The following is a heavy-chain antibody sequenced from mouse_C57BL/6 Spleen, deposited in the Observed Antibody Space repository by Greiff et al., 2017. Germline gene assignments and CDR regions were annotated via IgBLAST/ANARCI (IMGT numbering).Heavy chain of an antibody. V-gene: IGHV3-6*01. Sequence: DVQLVESGPGLVKPSQSLSLTCSVTGYSITSGYYWNWIRQFPGNKLEWMGYISYDGSNNYNPSLKNRISITRDTSKNQFFLKLNSVTTEDTATYYCAREVITTVPYYFDYWGQGTTLTVSS. CDR3: AREVITTVPYYFDY. CDR1: GYSITSGYY. D-gene: IGHD1-1*01. J-gene: IGHJ2*01. CDR2: ISYDGSN.